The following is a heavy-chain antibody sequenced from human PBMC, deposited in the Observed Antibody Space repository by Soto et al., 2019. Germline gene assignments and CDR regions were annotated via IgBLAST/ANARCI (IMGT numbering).Heavy chain of an antibody. Sequence: QVQLVQSGGEVKRPGASVKVSCKTSGYTCSNYGITWVRQAPGQPLEWLGWISLYSDGTNYAQKFQGRVSMTTDTSTTTAYVELRSLISDDTAVYYCARVVPGAEAWFGSWGQGTLVTVSS. V-gene: IGHV1-18*01. D-gene: IGHD2-2*01. CDR3: ARVVPGAEAWFGS. CDR1: GYTCSNYG. J-gene: IGHJ5*01. CDR2: ISLYSDGT.